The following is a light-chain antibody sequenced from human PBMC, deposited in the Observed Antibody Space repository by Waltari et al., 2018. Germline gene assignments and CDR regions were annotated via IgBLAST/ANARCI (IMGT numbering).Light chain of an antibody. Sequence: QSALTQPASVSGSPGQSITISCAGTSSDIGSYHFVPWYQQHPGKSPKLNIYDFSNRPSGVSDRFAGSKSGNTASLTISGLQADDEATYYCNSYTTGSSLTVIFGGGTKLTVL. CDR2: DFS. CDR1: SSDIGSYHF. J-gene: IGLJ2*01. CDR3: NSYTTGSSLTVI. V-gene: IGLV2-14*01.